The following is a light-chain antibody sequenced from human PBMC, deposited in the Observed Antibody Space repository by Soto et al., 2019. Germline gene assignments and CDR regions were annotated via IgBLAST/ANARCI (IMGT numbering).Light chain of an antibody. CDR3: QQYYSTPQT. V-gene: IGKV4-1*01. CDR2: WAS. CDR1: QSVLYSSNNKNY. Sequence: DIVMTQSPDSLAVSLGERATINCKSSQSVLYSSNNKNYLAWYQQKPGQPPKLLIYWASTRESGVPDRFSGSGSVTDFTLTISSLQAEDVAVYYGQQYYSTPQTFGQGTKLEIK. J-gene: IGKJ2*01.